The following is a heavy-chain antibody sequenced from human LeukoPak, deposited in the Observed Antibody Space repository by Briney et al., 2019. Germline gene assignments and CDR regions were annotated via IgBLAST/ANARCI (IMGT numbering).Heavy chain of an antibody. CDR2: IYNNGSA. D-gene: IGHD6-25*01. CDR1: GGSISSDY. Sequence: SETLSLTCTVSGGSISSDYWSWIRQPPGKGLECIGYIYNNGSANYNPSLKSRGSISVDTSKNQFSLKLRSVTAADTAVYYCARSAIDAFDIWGQGTMVTVSS. J-gene: IGHJ3*02. CDR3: ARSAIDAFDI. V-gene: IGHV4-59*08.